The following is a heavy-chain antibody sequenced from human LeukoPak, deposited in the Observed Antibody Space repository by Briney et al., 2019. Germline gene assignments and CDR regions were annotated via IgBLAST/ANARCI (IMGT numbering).Heavy chain of an antibody. CDR2: ISAYSGNT. V-gene: IGHV1-18*01. CDR3: ARDGRVGYFRH. CDR1: GYTFTGYG. J-gene: IGHJ1*01. D-gene: IGHD3-10*01. Sequence: GASVKVSCKASGYTFTGYGISWVRQAPGQGLEWMGWISAYSGNTYYAQKLQGRVTMTTDTSTSTAYMELRSLRPDDTAVYYCARDGRVGYFRHWGQGTLVTVSS.